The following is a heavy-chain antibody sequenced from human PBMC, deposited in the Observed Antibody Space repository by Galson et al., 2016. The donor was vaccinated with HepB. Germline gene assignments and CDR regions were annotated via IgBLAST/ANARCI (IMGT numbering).Heavy chain of an antibody. CDR3: ASQRFSGSYGWFDP. Sequence: QSGAEVKKPGESLKISCLGSGDIFRSHWIAWVRQKPGKGLEWMGLIHPGDSDTKYSPSFQGRVTISADKSLSTAYLQWSSLKASDTATYYCASQRFSGSYGWFDPWGQGTQVTVSS. CDR1: GDIFRSHW. V-gene: IGHV5-51*01. D-gene: IGHD1-26*01. J-gene: IGHJ5*02. CDR2: IHPGDSDT.